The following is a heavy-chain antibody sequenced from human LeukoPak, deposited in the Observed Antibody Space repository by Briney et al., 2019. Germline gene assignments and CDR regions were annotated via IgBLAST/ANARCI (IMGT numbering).Heavy chain of an antibody. CDR1: GYTFTGYY. D-gene: IGHD4-17*01. J-gene: IGHJ4*02. Sequence: GASVKVSCKASGYTFTGYYMHWVRQAPGQGLEWMGWINPNSGGTNYAQKFQGRVTMTRDTSISTAYMELSSLRSEDTAVYYCARGHDYGDYESDYWGQGTLVTVSS. CDR2: INPNSGGT. CDR3: ARGHDYGDYESDY. V-gene: IGHV1-2*02.